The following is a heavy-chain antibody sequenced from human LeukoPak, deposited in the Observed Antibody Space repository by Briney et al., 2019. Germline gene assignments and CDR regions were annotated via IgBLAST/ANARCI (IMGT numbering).Heavy chain of an antibody. V-gene: IGHV3-23*01. CDR3: ARYCSGGSCYSGGGYYYYYGMDV. J-gene: IGHJ6*02. Sequence: GGSLRLSCAASGFTFNNYAMSWVRQAPGKGLEWVSAISGSGGSTYYADSVKGRFTISRDNAKNSLYLQMNSLRAEDTAVYYCARYCSGGSCYSGGGYYYYYGMDVWGQGTTVTVSS. D-gene: IGHD2-15*01. CDR2: ISGSGGST. CDR1: GFTFNNYA.